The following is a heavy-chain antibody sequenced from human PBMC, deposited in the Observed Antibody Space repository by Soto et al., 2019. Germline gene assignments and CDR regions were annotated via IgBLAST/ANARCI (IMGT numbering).Heavy chain of an antibody. J-gene: IGHJ3*02. V-gene: IGHV1-46*01. CDR3: ARGITIFGVAVGADAFDI. Sequence: ASVKVSCKASGYTFTSYYMHWVRQAPGQGLEWMGIINPSGGSTSYAQKFQGRVTMTRDTSTSTVYMELSSLRSKDTAVYYCARGITIFGVAVGADAFDIWGQGTMVTVSS. CDR2: INPSGGST. CDR1: GYTFTSYY. D-gene: IGHD3-3*01.